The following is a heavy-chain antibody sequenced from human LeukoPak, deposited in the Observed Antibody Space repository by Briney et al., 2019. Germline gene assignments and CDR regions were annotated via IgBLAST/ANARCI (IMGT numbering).Heavy chain of an antibody. CDR2: FDPEDGET. CDR3: ARANWGFLREYYYYMDV. J-gene: IGHJ6*03. CDR1: GYTLTELS. D-gene: IGHD7-27*01. V-gene: IGHV1-24*01. Sequence: ASVKVSCKVSGYTLTELSMHWVRQAPGKGLEWMGGFDPEDGETIYAQKFQGRVTMTEDTSTDTAYMELSSLRAEDTAVYFCARANWGFLREYYYYMDVWGKGTTVTVSS.